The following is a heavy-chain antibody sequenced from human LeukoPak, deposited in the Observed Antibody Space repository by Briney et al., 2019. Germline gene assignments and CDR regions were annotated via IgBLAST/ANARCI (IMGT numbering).Heavy chain of an antibody. CDR1: GGSISSGGYY. CDR3: AGGGGLASYNCFDP. D-gene: IGHD3-16*01. V-gene: IGHV4-31*03. J-gene: IGHJ5*02. CDR2: IYYSGST. Sequence: SQTLSLTCTVSGGSISSGGYYWSWIRQHPGKGLEWIGYIYYSGSTYYNPSLKSRVTISVDTSKNQFSLKLSSVTAADTAVYYCAGGGGLASYNCFDPWGRGPLVTVSS.